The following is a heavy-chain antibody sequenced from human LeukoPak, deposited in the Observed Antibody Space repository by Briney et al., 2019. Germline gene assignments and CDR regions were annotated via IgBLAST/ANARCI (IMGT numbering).Heavy chain of an antibody. CDR3: ARSNTVVVPAATPEGYWFDP. Sequence: SETLSLTCTVSGGSISSYYWSWIRQPPRKGLEWIGYIYYSGSTNYNPSLKSRVTISVDTSKNQFSLKLSSVTAADTAVYYCARSNTVVVPAATPEGYWFDPWGQGTLVTVSS. J-gene: IGHJ5*02. CDR1: GGSISSYY. V-gene: IGHV4-59*08. D-gene: IGHD2-2*01. CDR2: IYYSGST.